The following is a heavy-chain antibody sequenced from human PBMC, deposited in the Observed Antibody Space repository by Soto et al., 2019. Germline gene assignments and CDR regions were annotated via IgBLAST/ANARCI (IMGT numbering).Heavy chain of an antibody. J-gene: IGHJ4*02. CDR2: IYYSGST. D-gene: IGHD5-12*01. Sequence: PSQTLSLTCSVSGGSIRSGDYYRSWVRQPPGKGLEWIGYIYYSGSTDYSPSLKSRVTMSVDTPNNLLSLKLTSVTVADTAVSYCATLDQWLRGYFASWGQVALVT. V-gene: IGHV4-30-4*01. CDR3: ATLDQWLRGYFAS. CDR1: GGSIRSGDYY.